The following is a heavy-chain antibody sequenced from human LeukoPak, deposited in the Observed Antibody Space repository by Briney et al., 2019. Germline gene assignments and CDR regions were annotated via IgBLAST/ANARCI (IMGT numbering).Heavy chain of an antibody. D-gene: IGHD6-19*01. Sequence: VASVKVSCKASGGTFSSYAISWVRQAPGQGLEWMGRIIPILGIANYAQKFQGRVTITADKSTSTAYMELSSLRSEDTAVYYCARDYLEQWLVPYWGQGTLVTVSS. V-gene: IGHV1-69*04. J-gene: IGHJ4*02. CDR3: ARDYLEQWLVPY. CDR2: IIPILGIA. CDR1: GGTFSSYA.